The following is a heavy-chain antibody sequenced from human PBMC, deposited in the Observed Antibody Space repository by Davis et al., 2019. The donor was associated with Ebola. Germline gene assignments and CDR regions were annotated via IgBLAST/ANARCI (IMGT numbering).Heavy chain of an antibody. J-gene: IGHJ3*02. CDR3: ARDPHALDM. Sequence: GESLKISCGISGFRFRSYSMNWVRQAPGKGLEWVAYIRSYGDTIHYADSVKGRFTISRDTAKNSLYLQMNSLRDEDTAMYYCARDPHALDMWGQGTMVTVSS. CDR2: IRSYGDTI. CDR1: GFRFRSYS. V-gene: IGHV3-48*02.